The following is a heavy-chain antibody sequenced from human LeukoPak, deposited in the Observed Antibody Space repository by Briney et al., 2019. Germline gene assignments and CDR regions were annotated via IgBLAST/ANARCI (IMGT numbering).Heavy chain of an antibody. V-gene: IGHV4-59*12. CDR1: GGSISSYY. D-gene: IGHD6-19*01. J-gene: IGHJ6*02. CDR2: ISDIGSI. CDR3: ARAGIAVAGTLYYYYGMDV. Sequence: SETLSLTCTVSGGSISSYYWSWIRQPPGKGLDWIAYISDIGSINYNPSLKSRVTISVDTSKNQFSLKLSSVTAADTAVYYCARAGIAVAGTLYYYYGMDVWGQGTTVTVSS.